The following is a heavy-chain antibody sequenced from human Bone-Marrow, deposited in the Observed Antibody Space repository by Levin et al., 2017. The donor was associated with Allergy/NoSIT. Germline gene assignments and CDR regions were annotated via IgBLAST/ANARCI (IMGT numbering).Heavy chain of an antibody. CDR3: ARVHYDFWSGPMGGYFDL. Sequence: SETLSLTCTVSGGSISSGDYYWSWIRQPPGKGLEWIGYIYYSGSTYYNPSLKSRVTISVDTSKNQFSLKLSSVTAADTAVYYCARVHYDFWSGPMGGYFDLWGRGTLVTVSA. V-gene: IGHV4-30-4*01. CDR2: IYYSGST. D-gene: IGHD3-3*01. J-gene: IGHJ2*01. CDR1: GGSISSGDYY.